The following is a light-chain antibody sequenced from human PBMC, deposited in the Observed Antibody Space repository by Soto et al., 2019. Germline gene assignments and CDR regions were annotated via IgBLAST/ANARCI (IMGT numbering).Light chain of an antibody. CDR2: GAS. V-gene: IGKV3-20*01. CDR1: QSVGRNY. J-gene: IGKJ4*01. Sequence: EIVLTQSPGTLSVSPGERATLSCRASQSVGRNYLAWYQQKPGQAPRLLIHGASNRATGIPERFSGSGSGTDFTLTISRLEPEDFAVCNCQQYASSPLTFGGGTKVETK. CDR3: QQYASSPLT.